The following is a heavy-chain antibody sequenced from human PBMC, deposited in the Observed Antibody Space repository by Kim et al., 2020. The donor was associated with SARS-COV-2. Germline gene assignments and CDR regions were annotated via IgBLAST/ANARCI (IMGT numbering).Heavy chain of an antibody. J-gene: IGHJ4*02. D-gene: IGHD4-17*01. CDR3: ARTPEDYGGKGGVFDY. V-gene: IGHV1-18*01. Sequence: KLQGRVTMTTDTSTSTAYMELRSLRSDDTAVYYCARTPEDYGGKGGVFDYWGQGTLVTVSS.